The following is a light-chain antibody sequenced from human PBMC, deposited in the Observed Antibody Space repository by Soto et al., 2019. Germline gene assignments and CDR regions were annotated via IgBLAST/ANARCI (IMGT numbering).Light chain of an antibody. CDR3: SSYTSSSTLGGV. J-gene: IGLJ3*02. V-gene: IGLV2-14*01. Sequence: QSALTQPASVSRSPGQSITISCTGTSSDVGGYNYVSWYQQHPGKAPKLMIYEVSNRPSGVSNRFSGSKSGNTASLTISGLQAEDEADYYCSSYTSSSTLGGVFGGGTKLTVL. CDR1: SSDVGGYNY. CDR2: EVS.